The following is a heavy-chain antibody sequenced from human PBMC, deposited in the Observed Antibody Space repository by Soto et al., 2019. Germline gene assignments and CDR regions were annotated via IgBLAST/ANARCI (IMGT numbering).Heavy chain of an antibody. D-gene: IGHD6-13*01. CDR3: AKDLIAAFFYGMDV. J-gene: IGHJ6*02. CDR1: GFTFSSSV. CDR2: ISGSGGST. Sequence: LRLSCAASGFTFSSSVIHWVRQAPGKGLEWVSAISGSGGSTYYADSVKGRFTISRDNSKNTLYLQMNSLRAEDTAVYYCAKDLIAAFFYGMDVWGQGTTVTVSS. V-gene: IGHV3-23*01.